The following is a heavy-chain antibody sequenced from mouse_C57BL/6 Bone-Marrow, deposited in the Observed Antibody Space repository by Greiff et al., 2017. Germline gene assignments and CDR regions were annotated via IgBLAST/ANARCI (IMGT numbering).Heavy chain of an antibody. V-gene: IGHV5-9-1*02. CDR3: TRESTMVTTGCSWFAY. J-gene: IGHJ3*01. Sequence: EVKLVESGVGLVKPGGSLKLSCAASGFTFSSYAMSWVRQTPEKRLEWVAYISSGGDYIYYADTVKGRFTISRDNARNTLYLQMSSLKSEDTAMYYCTRESTMVTTGCSWFAYWGQGTLVTVSA. D-gene: IGHD2-2*01. CDR2: ISSGGDYI. CDR1: GFTFSSYA.